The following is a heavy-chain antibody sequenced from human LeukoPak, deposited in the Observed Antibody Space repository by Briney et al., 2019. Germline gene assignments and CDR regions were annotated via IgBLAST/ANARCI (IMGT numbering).Heavy chain of an antibody. CDR2: IYSGGGTTK. V-gene: IGHV3-33*03. CDR3: VVILVPGGVWHFDL. J-gene: IGHJ2*01. CDR1: GLTFRNYG. D-gene: IGHD2-2*01. Sequence: GTPLRLSCVASGLTFRNYGFHWVRQAPGKGLEWVAIIYSGGGTTKYYAESVKDRFTITRDDSEDTLYLQMNSLRAEDTAVYYCVVILVPGGVWHFDLWGRGTLVTVSS.